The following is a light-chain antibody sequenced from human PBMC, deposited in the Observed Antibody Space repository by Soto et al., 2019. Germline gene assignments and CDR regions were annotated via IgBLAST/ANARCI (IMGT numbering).Light chain of an antibody. J-gene: IGKJ3*01. Sequence: DIQMTQSPTSLSASVGDRVTITCRASQGIRNFVAWYQQKPGKAPKLLIYAASTLQSGVPSRFSGSGSGTDFTLTINSLQPEDVATYPCPTHSSVPVFGAGTKVEIK. CDR1: QGIRNF. CDR3: PTHSSVPV. V-gene: IGKV1-27*01. CDR2: AAS.